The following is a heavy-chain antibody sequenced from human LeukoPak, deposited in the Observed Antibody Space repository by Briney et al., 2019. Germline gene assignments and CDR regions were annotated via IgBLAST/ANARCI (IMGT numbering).Heavy chain of an antibody. J-gene: IGHJ4*02. CDR1: GYTFTNYG. D-gene: IGHD6-13*01. V-gene: IGHV1-18*01. CDR2: ISGYNGNT. CDR3: ARGPEQQLVHVIDY. Sequence: ASVKVSCKASGYTFTNYGISWVRQAPGQGLEWMGWISGYNGNTNYAQKLQGRVNMTTDTSTSTAYMELRSLRSDDTAVYYCARGPEQQLVHVIDYWGQGTLVTVSS.